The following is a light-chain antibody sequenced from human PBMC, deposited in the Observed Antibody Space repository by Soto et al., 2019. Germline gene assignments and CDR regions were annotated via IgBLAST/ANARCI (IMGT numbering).Light chain of an antibody. V-gene: IGLV2-14*01. CDR1: SSDVGGYNY. Sequence: SALTQPASVSGSPGQSITISCTGTSSDVGGYNYVSWYQQHPGKAPKLVIYGVSYRPSGVSARFSGSKFQNTASLTISGLQAEDEADYYCSSYRSGSVVLFGGGTQLTVL. CDR2: GVS. J-gene: IGLJ3*02. CDR3: SSYRSGSVVL.